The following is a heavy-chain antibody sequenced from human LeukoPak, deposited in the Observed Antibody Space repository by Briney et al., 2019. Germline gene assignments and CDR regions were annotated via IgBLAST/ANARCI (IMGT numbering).Heavy chain of an antibody. CDR2: INHSGST. J-gene: IGHJ5*02. D-gene: IGHD3-10*01. Sequence: PSQTLSLTRAVYGGSFSGYYWSWIRQPPGKGLEWIGEINHSGSTNYNPSLKSRVTISVDTSKNQFSLKLSSVTAADTAVYYCAVWFGEPTAGYNWFDPWGQGTLVTVSS. CDR1: GGSFSGYY. CDR3: AVWFGEPTAGYNWFDP. V-gene: IGHV4-34*01.